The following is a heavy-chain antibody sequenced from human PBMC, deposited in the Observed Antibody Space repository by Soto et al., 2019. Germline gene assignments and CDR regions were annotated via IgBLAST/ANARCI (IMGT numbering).Heavy chain of an antibody. D-gene: IGHD3-10*01. CDR3: ARAPSASHSGSYYRPYYYYGMDV. CDR1: GYTFTGYY. Sequence: ASVKVSCKASGYTFTGYYMRWVRQAPGQGLEWMGWINPNSGGTNYAQKFQGRVTMTRDTSISTAYMELSRPRSDNTAVYYCARAPSASHSGSYYRPYYYYGMDVWGQGTTVTVSS. CDR2: INPNSGGT. J-gene: IGHJ6*02. V-gene: IGHV1-2*02.